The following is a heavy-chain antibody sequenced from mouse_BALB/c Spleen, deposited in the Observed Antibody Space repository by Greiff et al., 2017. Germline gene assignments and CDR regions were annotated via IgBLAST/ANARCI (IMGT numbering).Heavy chain of an antibody. CDR2: IYPGSGST. CDR1: GYTFTSYW. CDR3: TYGNYYFDY. Sequence: LQQPGSELVRPGASVKLSCKASGYTFTSYWMHWVKQRPGQGLEWIGNIYPGSGSTNYDEKFKSKATLTVDTSSSTAYMQLSSLTSEDSAVYYCTYGNYYFDYWGQGTTLTVSS. J-gene: IGHJ2*01. V-gene: IGHV1S22*01. D-gene: IGHD2-1*01.